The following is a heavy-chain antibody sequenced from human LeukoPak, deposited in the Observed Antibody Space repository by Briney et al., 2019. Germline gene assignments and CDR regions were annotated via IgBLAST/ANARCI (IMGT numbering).Heavy chain of an antibody. CDR2: MYLSGTT. CDR1: GFTFSSYIM. V-gene: IGHV4-4*02. CDR3: AGLVGRYSSGLYYYYFDY. J-gene: IGHJ4*02. D-gene: IGHD3-22*01. Sequence: GSLRLSCAASGFTFSSYIMNWVRQAPGKGLEWIGEMYLSGTTHSNPSVKSRVTISIDKSKNQFFLNLSSVTAADTAVYYCAGLVGRYSSGLYYYYFDYWGQGTLVTVSS.